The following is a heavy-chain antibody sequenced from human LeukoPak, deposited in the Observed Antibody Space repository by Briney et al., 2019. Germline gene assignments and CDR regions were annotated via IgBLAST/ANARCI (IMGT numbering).Heavy chain of an antibody. CDR3: ARGGITIFGLVIHYDY. CDR1: GFTFGDYA. V-gene: IGHV3-20*04. Sequence: GGSLRLSCTASGFTFGDYAMSWVRQAPGKGLEWVSGINGNGGSAFYADSVKGRFTISRDNAKNSLYLQMNSLRAEDKALYYCARGGITIFGLVIHYDYWGQGTLVTVSS. CDR2: INGNGGSA. D-gene: IGHD3-3*01. J-gene: IGHJ4*02.